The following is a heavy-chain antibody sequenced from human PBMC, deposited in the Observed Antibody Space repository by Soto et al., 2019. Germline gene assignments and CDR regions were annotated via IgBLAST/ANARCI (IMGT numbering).Heavy chain of an antibody. CDR2: ISYDGSNK. D-gene: IGHD6-19*01. Sequence: GGSLRLSCAASGFTFSSYGMHWVRQAPGKGLEWVAVISYDGSNKYYADSVKGRFTISRDNSKNTLYLQMNSPRAEDTAVCYCAKLKRQWLVDYFDYWGQGTLVTVSS. V-gene: IGHV3-30*18. J-gene: IGHJ4*02. CDR3: AKLKRQWLVDYFDY. CDR1: GFTFSSYG.